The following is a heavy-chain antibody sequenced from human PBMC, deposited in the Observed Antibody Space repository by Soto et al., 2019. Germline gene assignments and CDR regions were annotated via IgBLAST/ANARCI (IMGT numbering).Heavy chain of an antibody. J-gene: IGHJ4*02. Sequence: PSETLCLTCTVSGGSISSGGYYWSWIRQHPGKGLEWIGYIYHSGTTYYNPSLKSRVTISVDTSKNQFSLKLTSVTAADTAVYYCAKDGGPAYCNSPGCSAEHFDYWGRGTQVTVSS. CDR1: GGSISSGGYY. CDR3: AKDGGPAYCNSPGCSAEHFDY. D-gene: IGHD2-2*01. CDR2: IYHSGTT. V-gene: IGHV4-31*03.